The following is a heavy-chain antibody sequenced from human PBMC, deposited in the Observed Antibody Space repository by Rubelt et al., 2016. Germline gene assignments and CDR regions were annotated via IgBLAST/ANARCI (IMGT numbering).Heavy chain of an antibody. CDR3: ARGGTGWIDP. CDR2: IYHRGRT. V-gene: IGHV4-39*07. J-gene: IGHJ5*02. Sequence: QLQLQESGPGLVKPSETLSLTCTVSGGSISTDTYYWAWIRQPPGKGLEWIGEIYHRGRTSYNPSLESRATILVDKSKNQFSLNLNSGTAADTAGYYWARGGTGWIDPWGQGTLVTVSS. CDR1: GGSISTDTYY. D-gene: IGHD1/OR15-1a*01.